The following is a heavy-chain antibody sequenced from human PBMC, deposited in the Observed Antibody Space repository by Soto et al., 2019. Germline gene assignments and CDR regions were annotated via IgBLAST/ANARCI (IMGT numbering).Heavy chain of an antibody. J-gene: IGHJ3*02. V-gene: IGHV1-46*01. CDR2: FNPSGDAT. Sequence: ASVKVSCKASGYIFSDYYMHWVRQAPGQGLEWMGVFNPSGDATHYAQSFQGRVSVTRDTSTSTVYMELSTLTSEDTAVYYCARRGMSKDGFDTWGQGTMVTVSS. D-gene: IGHD3-10*01. CDR1: GYIFSDYY. CDR3: ARRGMSKDGFDT.